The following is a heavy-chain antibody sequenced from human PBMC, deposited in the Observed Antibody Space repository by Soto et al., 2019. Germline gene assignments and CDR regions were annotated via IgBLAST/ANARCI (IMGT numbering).Heavy chain of an antibody. V-gene: IGHV1-69*13. CDR1: GGTFSCYA. D-gene: IGHD6-19*01. J-gene: IGHJ4*02. CDR2: IIPIFGTA. CDR3: ARDLGRSGWAGDY. Sequence: GASVKASCKASGGTFSCYAISWVRQAPGQGLEWMGGIIPIFGTANYAQKFQGRVTITADESTSTAYMELSSLRSEDTAVYYCARDLGRSGWAGDYWGQGTLVTVSS.